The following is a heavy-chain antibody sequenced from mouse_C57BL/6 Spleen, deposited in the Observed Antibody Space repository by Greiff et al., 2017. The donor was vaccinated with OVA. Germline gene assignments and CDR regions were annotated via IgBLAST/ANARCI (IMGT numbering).Heavy chain of an antibody. Sequence: EVKLQESGPGLVKPSQSLSLTCSVTGYSITSGYYWNWIRQFPGNKLEWMGYISYDGSNNYNPSLKNRISITRDTSKNQFFLKLNSGTTEDTATDYCARGTTVVATDYWGQGTLVTVSA. V-gene: IGHV3-6*01. CDR2: ISYDGSN. CDR1: GYSITSGYY. J-gene: IGHJ3*01. D-gene: IGHD1-1*01. CDR3: ARGTTVVATDY.